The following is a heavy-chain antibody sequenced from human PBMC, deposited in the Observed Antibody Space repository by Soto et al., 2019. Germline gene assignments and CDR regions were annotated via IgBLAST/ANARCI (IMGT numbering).Heavy chain of an antibody. J-gene: IGHJ4*02. CDR3: ARRYYYDSSGPLDY. Sequence: GGSLRLSCAASGFTFSSYWMSWVRQAPGKGLEWVANIKQDGSEKYYVDSVKGRFTISRDNAKNSLYLQMNSLRAEDTAVYYCARRYYYDSSGPLDYWGQGTLVTVSS. CDR2: IKQDGSEK. D-gene: IGHD3-22*01. V-gene: IGHV3-7*05. CDR1: GFTFSSYW.